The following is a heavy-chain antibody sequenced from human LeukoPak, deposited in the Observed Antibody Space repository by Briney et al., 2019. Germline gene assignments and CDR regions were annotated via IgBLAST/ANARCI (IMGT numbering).Heavy chain of an antibody. CDR3: ASSSGAHPAFDI. Sequence: ASVKVSCKASGYRFTDYHMHWVRQAPGQGLEWMGWINPNSGGTNYAQKFQGRVTMTRDTSISTAYMELSRLRSDDTAVYYCASSSGAHPAFDIWGQGTMVTVSS. D-gene: IGHD6-25*01. CDR1: GYRFTDYH. CDR2: INPNSGGT. V-gene: IGHV1-2*02. J-gene: IGHJ3*02.